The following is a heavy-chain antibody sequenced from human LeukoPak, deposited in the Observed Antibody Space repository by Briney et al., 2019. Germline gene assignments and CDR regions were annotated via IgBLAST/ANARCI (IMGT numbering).Heavy chain of an antibody. CDR2: IYYSGSS. D-gene: IGHD2-15*01. V-gene: IGHV4-59*08. CDR3: ATGKPIVVVVAATPPFDY. Sequence: PSQTLSLTCTVSGGSISGYYWSWIRKPPGKGLEWIGFIYYSGSSNYNPSLNSRVTMSVDTSKNQFSLKLTSVTAADTAVYYCATGKPIVVVVAATPPFDYWGQGTLVTVSS. CDR1: GGSISGYY. J-gene: IGHJ4*02.